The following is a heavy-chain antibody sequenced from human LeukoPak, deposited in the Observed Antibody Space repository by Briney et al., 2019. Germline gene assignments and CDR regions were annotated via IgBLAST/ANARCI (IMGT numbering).Heavy chain of an antibody. CDR3: ARGRQQWLVRALDYFDY. Sequence: GASVKASCKASGGTFSSYAISWVRQAPGQGLEWMGGIIPIFGTANYAQKFQGRVTITADESTSTAYMELSSLRSEDTAVYYCARGRQQWLVRALDYFDYWGQGTLVTVSS. CDR2: IIPIFGTA. V-gene: IGHV1-69*13. D-gene: IGHD6-19*01. J-gene: IGHJ4*02. CDR1: GGTFSSYA.